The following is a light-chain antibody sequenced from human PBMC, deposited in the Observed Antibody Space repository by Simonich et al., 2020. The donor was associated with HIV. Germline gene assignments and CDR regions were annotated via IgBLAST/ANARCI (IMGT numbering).Light chain of an antibody. V-gene: IGLV1-44*01. J-gene: IGLJ3*02. CDR3: AAWDDSLNGWV. Sequence: QSVLTQPPSASGTPGQRVTISCSGSSSNIGSNTVTWYQQLPGTAPKLLIYNNKQRPSGVPDRFSGSKSGTSASLAISGLQSEDEADYYCAAWDDSLNGWVFGGGTKLTVL. CDR1: SSNIGSNT. CDR2: NNK.